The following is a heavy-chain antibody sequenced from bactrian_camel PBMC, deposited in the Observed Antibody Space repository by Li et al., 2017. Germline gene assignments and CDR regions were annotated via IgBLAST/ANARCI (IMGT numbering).Heavy chain of an antibody. CDR2: VETGSGST. Sequence: HVQLVESGGGSVEAGGSLRLSCRLSGDANNRNCMGWFRQAPGKEREEVALVETGSGSTYYDDSVKGRFTISQDNAKNTMYLQMNSLKPEDSAVYYCAADHVYVGYVCFTQKTSDWAYWGQGTQVTVS. CDR3: AADHVYVGYVCFTQKTSDWAY. J-gene: IGHJ4*01. D-gene: IGHD1*01. CDR1: GDANNRNC. V-gene: IGHV3-2*01.